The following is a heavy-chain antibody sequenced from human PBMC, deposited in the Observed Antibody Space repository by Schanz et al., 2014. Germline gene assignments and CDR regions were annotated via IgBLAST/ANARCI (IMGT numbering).Heavy chain of an antibody. J-gene: IGHJ4*02. Sequence: QVQLVQSGAEVKKPGSSVKVSCKASGGTFSSYTISWVRQAPGQGLEWMGRIIPILGIANYAQRFQGRVSITADTSTSTAYMDLRSLRSDDTAVYYCARGRGFYDYWGQGTLVTVSS. CDR2: IIPILGIA. CDR3: ARGRGFYDY. D-gene: IGHD3-10*01. V-gene: IGHV1-69*02. CDR1: GGTFSSYT.